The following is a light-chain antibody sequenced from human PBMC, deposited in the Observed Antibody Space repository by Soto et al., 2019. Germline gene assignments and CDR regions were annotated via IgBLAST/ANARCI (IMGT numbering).Light chain of an antibody. CDR3: QQYGSSGT. CDR1: QSVSSY. Sequence: EIVWTQSPATLSLSPGERATLSYRASQSVSSYLAWYQQKPGQAPRLLIYDESSRATGIPARFSGSGSGTDFTLTISRLEPEDFAVYYCQQYGSSGTFGQGTQVDIK. J-gene: IGKJ1*01. CDR2: DES. V-gene: IGKV3-20*01.